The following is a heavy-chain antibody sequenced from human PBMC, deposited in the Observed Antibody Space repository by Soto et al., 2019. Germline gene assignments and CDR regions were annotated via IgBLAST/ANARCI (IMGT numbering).Heavy chain of an antibody. CDR2: IYHSGST. J-gene: IGHJ6*02. CDR3: ATFKYYYYGMDV. Sequence: SETLSLTCAVSGGSISSSNWWSWVRQPPGKGLEWIGEIYHSGSTNYNPSLKSRVTISVDKSKNQFSLKLSSVTAADTAAYYCATFKYYYYGMDVWGQGTTVTV. CDR1: GGSISSSNW. V-gene: IGHV4-4*02.